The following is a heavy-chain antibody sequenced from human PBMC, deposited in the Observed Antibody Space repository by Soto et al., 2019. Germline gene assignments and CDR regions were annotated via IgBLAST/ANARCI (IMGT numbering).Heavy chain of an antibody. CDR2: ISGSGGST. CDR3: AKGNGNYFDY. D-gene: IGHD2-8*01. CDR1: GFTFSSYA. Sequence: EVQLLESGGGLVQPGGSLRLSCAASGFTFSSYAMSWVRQAPGKGLEWVSAISGSGGSTYYADSVKGRFTISRDNSKNTLDPQMNSLRAEETAVYYCAKGNGNYFDYWGQGTLVTVPS. V-gene: IGHV3-23*01. J-gene: IGHJ4*02.